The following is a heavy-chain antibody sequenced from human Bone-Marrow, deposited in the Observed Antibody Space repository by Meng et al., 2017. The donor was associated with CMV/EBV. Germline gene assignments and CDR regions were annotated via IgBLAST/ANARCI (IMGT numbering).Heavy chain of an antibody. Sequence: GESLKISCSVSGFTFSDYEMNWVRQAPGKGLEWVGRIKSKTDGGTTDYAAHVKGRFTISRDDSKNTLYLQMNSLKTEDTAVYYCTTSFSSGYYYFDYWGQGTLVTVSS. CDR1: GFTFSDYE. J-gene: IGHJ4*02. D-gene: IGHD3-22*01. CDR3: TTSFSSGYYYFDY. CDR2: IKSKTDGGTT. V-gene: IGHV3-15*01.